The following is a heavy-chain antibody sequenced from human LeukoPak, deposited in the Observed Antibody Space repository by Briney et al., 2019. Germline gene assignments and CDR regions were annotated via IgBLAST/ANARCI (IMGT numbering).Heavy chain of an antibody. CDR3: ARGYSSRSLGDWFDP. CDR1: GYTFTSYY. V-gene: IGHV1-46*01. J-gene: IGHJ5*02. Sequence: EASVKVSSKASGYTFTSYYMHWVRQAPGQGLKWMGIINPSGGSTSYAQKFQGRVTMTRDTSTSTVYMELSSLRSEDTAVYYCARGYSSRSLGDWFDPWGQGTLVTVSS. D-gene: IGHD6-13*01. CDR2: INPSGGST.